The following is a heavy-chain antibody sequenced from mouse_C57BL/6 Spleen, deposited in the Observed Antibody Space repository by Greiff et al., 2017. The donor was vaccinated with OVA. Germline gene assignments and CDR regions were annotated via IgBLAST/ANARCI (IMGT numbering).Heavy chain of an antibody. Sequence: ESGPGLVKPSQSLSLTCSVTGYSITSGYYWNWIRQFPGNKLEWMGYISYDGSNHYNPSLKNRISITRDTSKNQFFLKLNSVTTEDTATYYCARMVTRYYFDYWGQGTTLTVAS. D-gene: IGHD2-2*01. V-gene: IGHV3-6*01. CDR3: ARMVTRYYFDY. CDR2: ISYDGSN. J-gene: IGHJ2*01. CDR1: GYSITSGYY.